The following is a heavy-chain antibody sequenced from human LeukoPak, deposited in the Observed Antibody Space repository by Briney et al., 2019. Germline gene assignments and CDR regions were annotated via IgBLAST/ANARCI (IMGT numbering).Heavy chain of an antibody. J-gene: IGHJ4*02. CDR3: ARALPGCGSTNCYGLDY. V-gene: IGHV7-4-1*02. CDR2: INTNTGNP. D-gene: IGHD2-2*01. Sequence: ASVKVSCKASGYTLTSDGMNWVRQAPGQGLEWMGWINTNTGNPTYGQGFTGRFVFSLDTSVNTAYLQISSLKAEDTAVYYCARALPGCGSTNCYGLDYWGRGTLVTVSS. CDR1: GYTLTSDG.